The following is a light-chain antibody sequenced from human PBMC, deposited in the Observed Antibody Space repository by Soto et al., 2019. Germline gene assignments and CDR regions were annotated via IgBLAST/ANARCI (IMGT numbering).Light chain of an antibody. J-gene: IGKJ1*01. CDR2: GAS. CDR1: QSVSSN. V-gene: IGKV3-15*01. CDR3: QQYNNWPGT. Sequence: EIVMTQSPATLSVSQGEKDTLSCRASQSVSSNLAWYQQKPGQAPRLLIYGASTRATGIPARFSGSVSGTEFTLTISSLQSEDFAVYYCQQYNNWPGTFGQGTKV.